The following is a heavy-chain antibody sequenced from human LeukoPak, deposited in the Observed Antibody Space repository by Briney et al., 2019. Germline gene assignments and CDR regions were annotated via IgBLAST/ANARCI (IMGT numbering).Heavy chain of an antibody. Sequence: GGSLRLSCAASGFTFSSYWMSWVRQAPGKGLEWVANIKQDGSEKYYVDSVKGRFTISRDNAKNSLYLQMNSLRAEDTAVYYCASYNYYDSSGYYGRAYWGQGTLVTVSS. CDR3: ASYNYYDSSGYYGRAY. CDR1: GFTFSSYW. D-gene: IGHD3-22*01. V-gene: IGHV3-7*01. J-gene: IGHJ4*02. CDR2: IKQDGSEK.